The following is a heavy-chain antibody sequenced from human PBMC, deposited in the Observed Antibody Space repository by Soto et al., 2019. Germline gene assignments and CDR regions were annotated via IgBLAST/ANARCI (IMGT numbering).Heavy chain of an antibody. J-gene: IGHJ4*02. Sequence: QVQLVQSGAEVKKPGSSVKVSCKASGGTFSSYTISWVRQAPGQGLEWMGRIIPILGISNYAQKFQGRVTITATKSTSTAYMELSGRSSEATAVYYCASLQGYYYDSSGYTGFDYWGQGTLVTVSS. CDR2: IIPILGIS. CDR3: ASLQGYYYDSSGYTGFDY. CDR1: GGTFSSYT. D-gene: IGHD3-22*01. V-gene: IGHV1-69*02.